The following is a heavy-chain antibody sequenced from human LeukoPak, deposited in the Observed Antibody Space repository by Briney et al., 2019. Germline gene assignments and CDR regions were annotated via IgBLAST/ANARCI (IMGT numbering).Heavy chain of an antibody. J-gene: IGHJ4*02. CDR1: GFTFSSYS. CDR3: ARGPLYYYGSAQYYFDS. V-gene: IGHV3-21*01. CDR2: ISSSSSYI. Sequence: GGSLRLSCAASGFTFSSYSMNWVRQAPGKGLEWVSSISSSSSYIYYADSVKGRFTISRDNAKNSLYLQMNSLRAEDTAVYYCARGPLYYYGSAQYYFDSWGQGTLVTVSS. D-gene: IGHD3-10*01.